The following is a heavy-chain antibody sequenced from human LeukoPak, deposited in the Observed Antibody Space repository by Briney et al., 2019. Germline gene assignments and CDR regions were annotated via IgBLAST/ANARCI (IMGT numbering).Heavy chain of an antibody. CDR3: ARGGSYWLNY. Sequence: GGSLRLSCAASGFTFSSYGMHWVRQAPGKGLEWVAFIRYDGSNKYYADSVKGRFTIPRDNSKNTLYLQMNSLRAEDTAVYYCARGGSYWLNYWGQGTLVTVSS. CDR1: GFTFSSYG. V-gene: IGHV3-30*02. D-gene: IGHD1-26*01. J-gene: IGHJ4*02. CDR2: IRYDGSNK.